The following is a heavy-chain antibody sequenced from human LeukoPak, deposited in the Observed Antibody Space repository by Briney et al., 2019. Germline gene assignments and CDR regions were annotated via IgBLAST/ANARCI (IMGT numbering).Heavy chain of an antibody. Sequence: SETLSLTCTVSGGSISSYYWSWIRQPPGKGLEWIGYIYYSGSTNYNPSLKSRVTMSVDTSKNQFSLKLSSVTAADTAVYYCAREAVSDYIGDYFDYWGQGTLVTVSS. CDR3: AREAVSDYIGDYFDY. J-gene: IGHJ4*02. CDR1: GGSISSYY. V-gene: IGHV4-59*12. CDR2: IYYSGST. D-gene: IGHD4-17*01.